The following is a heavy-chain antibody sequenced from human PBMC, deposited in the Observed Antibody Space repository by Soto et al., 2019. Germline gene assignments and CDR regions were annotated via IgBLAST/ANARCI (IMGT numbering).Heavy chain of an antibody. CDR3: ARAITIFGPDGGMDV. Sequence: PGESLKISCNGSGYSFTSYWIGWVRQMPGKGLEWMGIIYPGDSDTRYSPSFQGQVTISADKSISTAYLQWSSLKASDTAMYYCARAITIFGPDGGMDVWGQGTTVTVYS. D-gene: IGHD3-3*01. J-gene: IGHJ6*02. V-gene: IGHV5-51*01. CDR1: GYSFTSYW. CDR2: IYPGDSDT.